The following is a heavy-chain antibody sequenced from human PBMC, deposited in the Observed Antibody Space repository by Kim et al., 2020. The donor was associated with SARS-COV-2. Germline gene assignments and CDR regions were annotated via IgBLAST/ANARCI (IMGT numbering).Heavy chain of an antibody. Sequence: SETLSLTCTVSGGSISSGGYYWSWIRQHPGKGLEWIGYIYYSGSTYYNPSLKSRVTISVDTSKNQFSLKLSSVTAADTAVYYCARDPLTNPVPLGYSYYYGMDVWGQGTTVTVSS. J-gene: IGHJ6*02. CDR1: GGSISSGGYY. CDR2: IYYSGST. V-gene: IGHV4-31*03. CDR3: ARDPLTNPVPLGYSYYYGMDV.